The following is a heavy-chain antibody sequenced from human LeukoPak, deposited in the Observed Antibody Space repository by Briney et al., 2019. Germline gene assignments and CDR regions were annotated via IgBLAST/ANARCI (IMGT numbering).Heavy chain of an antibody. D-gene: IGHD3-10*01. CDR3: AKISGVGSGSYYWFDP. CDR1: GFTVNSTY. CDR2: IYSGGTT. Sequence: GGSLRLSCAASGFTVNSTYMSGVRQAPGKGLEWVLIIYSGGTTYYADSVKGRFTISRDNSKNTLFLQMNSLRADDTAVYYCAKISGVGSGSYYWFDPWGQGTLVTVSS. V-gene: IGHV3-66*01. J-gene: IGHJ5*02.